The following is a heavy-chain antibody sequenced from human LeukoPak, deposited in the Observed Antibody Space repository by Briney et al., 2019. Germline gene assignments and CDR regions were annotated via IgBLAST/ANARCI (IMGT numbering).Heavy chain of an antibody. CDR1: GYTFTSYG. D-gene: IGHD3-10*01. CDR3: VRDGYYQDLGKYYIPFDY. CDR2: ISAYNGNT. Sequence: ASVKVSCKASGYTFTSYGISWVRQAPGQRLEWMGWISAYNGNTDYAQKVQGRVTMTTDTSTSTAYMELRSLRSDDTAVYYCVRDGYYQDLGKYYIPFDYWGQGTLVTVSS. V-gene: IGHV1-18*01. J-gene: IGHJ4*02.